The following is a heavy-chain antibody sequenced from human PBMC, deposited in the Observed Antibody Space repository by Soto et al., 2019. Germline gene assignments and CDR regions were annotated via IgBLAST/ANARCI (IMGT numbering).Heavy chain of an antibody. CDR1: VGTFSSYA. CDR3: ARSVVVVAATTYNWFDP. J-gene: IGHJ5*02. Sequence: GAAVKVSCKASVGTFSSYAISWVRQAPGQGLEWMGGIIPIFGTANYAQKFQGRVTITADESTSTAYMELSSLRSEDTAVYYCARSVVVVAATTYNWFDPWGQGTLVTVSS. D-gene: IGHD2-15*01. V-gene: IGHV1-69*13. CDR2: IIPIFGTA.